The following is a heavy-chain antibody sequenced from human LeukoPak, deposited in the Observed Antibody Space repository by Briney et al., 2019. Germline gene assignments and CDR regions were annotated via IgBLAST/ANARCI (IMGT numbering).Heavy chain of an antibody. CDR2: ISYDGSNK. V-gene: IGHV3-30*01. J-gene: IGHJ3*02. CDR1: GFTFSSYA. CDR3: ARVVVPAAIRFGAFDI. Sequence: GGSLRLSCAASGFTFSSYAMDWVRQAAGKGREGVAVISYDGSNKYYADSVKGRFTISRDNSKNTLYLQMNSLRAEDTAVYYCARVVVPAAIRFGAFDIWGQGTMVTVSS. D-gene: IGHD2-2*02.